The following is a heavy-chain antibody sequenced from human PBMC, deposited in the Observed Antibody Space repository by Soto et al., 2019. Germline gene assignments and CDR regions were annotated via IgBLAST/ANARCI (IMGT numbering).Heavy chain of an antibody. D-gene: IGHD3-22*01. CDR3: ARDLDYYDSSGYYGQNWFDP. J-gene: IGHJ5*02. CDR1: GFTFSSYA. CDR2: ISYDGSNK. Sequence: QVQLVESGGGVVQPGRSLRLSCAASGFTFSSYAMHWVRQAPGKGLEWVAVISYDGSNKYYADSVKGRFTISRDNSKNPLYLQMNSLRAEDTAVYYCARDLDYYDSSGYYGQNWFDPWGQGTLVTVSS. V-gene: IGHV3-30-3*01.